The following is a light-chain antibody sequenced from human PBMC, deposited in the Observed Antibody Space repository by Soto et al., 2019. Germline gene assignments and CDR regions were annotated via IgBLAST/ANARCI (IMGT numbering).Light chain of an antibody. J-gene: IGLJ1*01. V-gene: IGLV2-14*01. Sequence: QSALTQPASVSGSPGQSITISCTGTSSDVGSYNYVSWYQQHPGKAPKLMIYEVSDRPSGISSRFSGSKSGNTASLTLSGPQTEDEADYYCSSYTSSSTLFGTGTKVTVL. CDR2: EVS. CDR3: SSYTSSSTL. CDR1: SSDVGSYNY.